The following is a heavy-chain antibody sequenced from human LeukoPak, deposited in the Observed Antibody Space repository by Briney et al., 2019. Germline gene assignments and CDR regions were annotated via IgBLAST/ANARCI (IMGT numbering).Heavy chain of an antibody. CDR1: GYTFTSYA. D-gene: IGHD3-9*01. CDR2: INAGNGNT. CDR3: AGGAPTGYYYYYGMDV. Sequence: GASVKVSCKASGYTFTSYAMHWVRQAPGQRLEWMGWINAGNGNTKYLQKFQGRVTITRDTSASTAYMELSSLRSEDTAVYYCAGGAPTGYYYYYGMDVWGKGTTVTVSS. V-gene: IGHV1-3*01. J-gene: IGHJ6*04.